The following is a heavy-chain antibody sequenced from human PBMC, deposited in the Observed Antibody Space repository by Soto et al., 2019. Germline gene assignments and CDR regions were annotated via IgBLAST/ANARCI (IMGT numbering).Heavy chain of an antibody. CDR2: MYHSGST. Sequence: QVQLQESGPGLVKPSGTLSLTCAVSGVSISSSNWWSCVRQPRGKGLEWIVEMYHSGSTNYNPSLKSRVNISVDKSKNQFSLKLSSVTDADTAVYYCATTTVNYGMDVWGQGTTVTVSS. J-gene: IGHJ6*02. D-gene: IGHD4-17*01. CDR1: GVSISSSNW. CDR3: ATTTVNYGMDV. V-gene: IGHV4-4*02.